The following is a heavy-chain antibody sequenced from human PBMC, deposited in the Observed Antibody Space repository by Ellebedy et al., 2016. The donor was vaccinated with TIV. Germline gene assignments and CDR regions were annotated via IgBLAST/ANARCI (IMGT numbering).Heavy chain of an antibody. J-gene: IGHJ5*02. V-gene: IGHV4-59*12. CDR3: ARDFTTVRGVMNPFDH. CDR1: GGYIGSFY. D-gene: IGHD3-10*01. CDR2: IYGSGTT. Sequence: GSLRLSXTVSGGYIGSFYWSWIRQPPGKGLEWIGYIYGSGTTKYNSSLKSRVSMSVDTSKNQFSLQLNSVTPEDTAVYYCARDFTTVRGVMNPFDHWGQGILVTVSS.